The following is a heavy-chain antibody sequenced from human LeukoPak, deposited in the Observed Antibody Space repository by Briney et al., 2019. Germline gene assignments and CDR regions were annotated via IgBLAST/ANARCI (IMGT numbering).Heavy chain of an antibody. CDR3: AREYYYDSSGYPRPFDY. Sequence: SETLSLTCTVSGGSICSYYWSWIRQPPGKGLEWIGYIYYSGSTNYNPSLKSRVTISVDTSKNQFSLKLSSVTAADTAVYYCAREYYYDSSGYPRPFDYWGQGTLVTVSS. V-gene: IGHV4-59*12. CDR2: IYYSGST. J-gene: IGHJ4*02. CDR1: GGSICSYY. D-gene: IGHD3-22*01.